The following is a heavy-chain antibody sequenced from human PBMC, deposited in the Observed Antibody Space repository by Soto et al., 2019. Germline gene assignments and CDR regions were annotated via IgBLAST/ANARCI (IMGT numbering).Heavy chain of an antibody. Sequence: SVTLSLTFAVLWGSLSGFYWSWIRQPPRKGLEWAGEINHSGSTNYNPSLKSRVTISVDTSKNQFSLKLSSVTAADTAVYYCARVQRRYCSSTSCYAVDYYYYGMDVWGQGTTVTVSS. V-gene: IGHV4-34*01. CDR2: INHSGST. CDR1: WGSLSGFY. J-gene: IGHJ6*02. CDR3: ARVQRRYCSSTSCYAVDYYYYGMDV. D-gene: IGHD2-2*01.